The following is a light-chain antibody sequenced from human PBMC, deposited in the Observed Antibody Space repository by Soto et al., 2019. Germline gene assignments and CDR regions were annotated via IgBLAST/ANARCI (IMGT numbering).Light chain of an antibody. CDR2: DVS. Sequence: EIVMTQSSAPLAVSPGGRATLSCRAGQGVTTNFAWYQQKSGQSPRLLIYDVSIRATGVPARFSGTGSETDFTLTISGLQSEDSAIYFCQQYNNWPFSFGQGTRLEIK. J-gene: IGKJ5*01. CDR3: QQYNNWPFS. V-gene: IGKV3-15*01. CDR1: QGVTTN.